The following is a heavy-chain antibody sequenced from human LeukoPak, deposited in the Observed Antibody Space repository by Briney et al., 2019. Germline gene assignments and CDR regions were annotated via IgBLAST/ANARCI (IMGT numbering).Heavy chain of an antibody. V-gene: IGHV3-48*04. D-gene: IGHD2-15*01. CDR3: ARGVYCSGGSCYFQFDS. CDR1: GFTFSSYS. J-gene: IGHJ4*02. Sequence: GGSLRLSCAASGFTFSSYSMNWVRQAPGKGLEWLSYITSSGSTIYYGDSVKGRFSISRDNAKNSLYLQMNSLRAEDTAVYFCARGVYCSGGSCYFQFDSWGQGTLVTVSS. CDR2: ITSSGSTI.